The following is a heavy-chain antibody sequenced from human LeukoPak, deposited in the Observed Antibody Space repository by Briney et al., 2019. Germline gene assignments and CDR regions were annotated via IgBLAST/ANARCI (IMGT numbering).Heavy chain of an antibody. CDR2: ISSSGSTI. J-gene: IGHJ4*02. Sequence: GGSLRLSCAASGFTFSSYEMNWVRQAPGKGLEWVSYISSSGSTIYYADSVKGRFTISRDNAKNSLYLQMNSLRAEDTAVYYCASGWELLDYWGQGTLVTVSS. CDR3: ASGWELLDY. CDR1: GFTFSSYE. D-gene: IGHD1-26*01. V-gene: IGHV3-48*03.